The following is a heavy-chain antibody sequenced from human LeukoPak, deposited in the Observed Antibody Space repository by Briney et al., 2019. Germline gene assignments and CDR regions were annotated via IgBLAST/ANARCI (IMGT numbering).Heavy chain of an antibody. D-gene: IGHD3-16*01. CDR3: ARASWVSSTDAVR. Sequence: GGSLRLSCAASGLSFSSFAMSWLRQRPARGLEWVASIRGNGARFYADSVKGRFTLSSDSCRNTVYFQLNNLRVEDTAIYYCARASWVSSTDAVRWGQGTLVTVSS. CDR1: GLSFSSFA. V-gene: IGHV3-23*01. J-gene: IGHJ4*02. CDR2: IRGNGAR.